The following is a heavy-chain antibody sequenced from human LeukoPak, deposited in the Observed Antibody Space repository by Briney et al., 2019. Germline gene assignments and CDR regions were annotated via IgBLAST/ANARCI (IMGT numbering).Heavy chain of an antibody. Sequence: GGSLRLSCAASGFTFSSYSMNWVRQAPGKGLEWVSYISSSSSTIYYADSVKSRFTISRDNAKNSLYLQMNSLRAEDTAVYYCARGKISSSDLFDPWGQGTLVTVSS. V-gene: IGHV3-48*04. CDR1: GFTFSSYS. J-gene: IGHJ5*02. D-gene: IGHD6-13*01. CDR3: ARGKISSSDLFDP. CDR2: ISSSSSTI.